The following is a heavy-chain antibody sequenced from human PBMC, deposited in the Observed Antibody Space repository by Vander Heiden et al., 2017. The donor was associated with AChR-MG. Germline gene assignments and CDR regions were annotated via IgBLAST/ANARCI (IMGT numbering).Heavy chain of an antibody. CDR2: IYSGGST. J-gene: IGHJ4*02. V-gene: IGHV3-66*02. CDR1: GFTVSSNY. Sequence: EVQLVESGGGLVQPGGSLRLSCAASGFTVSSNYMSWVRQAQGKGLGWVAVIYSGGSTHYADSVKGRFTISRDNSKNTLYLQMNSLRAEDTAVYYCARVRRGDGYNFDYWGQGTLVTVSS. CDR3: ARVRRGDGYNFDY. D-gene: IGHD5-12*01.